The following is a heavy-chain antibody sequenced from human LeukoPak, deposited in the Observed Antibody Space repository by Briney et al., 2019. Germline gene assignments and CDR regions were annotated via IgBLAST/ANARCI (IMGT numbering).Heavy chain of an antibody. Sequence: SETLSLTCGVSGGSISSSNWWSWVRQTPEKGLEWIGEIYHSGSTNYNPSLKSRVTISVDKSKNQFSLKVSSVTAADTAVYYCARANDYGDPLPRYMDVWGKGTTVTVSS. CDR3: ARANDYGDPLPRYMDV. CDR2: IYHSGST. V-gene: IGHV4-4*02. J-gene: IGHJ6*03. D-gene: IGHD4-17*01. CDR1: GGSISSSNW.